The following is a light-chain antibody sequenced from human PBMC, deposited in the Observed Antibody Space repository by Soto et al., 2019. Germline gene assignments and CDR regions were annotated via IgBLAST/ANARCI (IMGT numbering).Light chain of an antibody. V-gene: IGLV2-8*01. CDR3: SSYAGSNNLV. CDR2: GVS. J-gene: IGLJ3*02. CDR1: SSDVGGYNY. Sequence: QSALTQPPSASGSPGQSVTISCTGTSSDVGGYNYVSWYQQHPGKAPKLMIYGVSKRPSGVPDRFSGSKSGNTASPTVSGLQAEDEADYYCSSYAGSNNLVFGGGTKLTVL.